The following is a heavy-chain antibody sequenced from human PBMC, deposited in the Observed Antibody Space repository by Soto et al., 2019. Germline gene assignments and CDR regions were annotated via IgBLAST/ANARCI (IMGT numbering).Heavy chain of an antibody. Sequence: SETLSLTCAVSGGSISSSNWWSWVRQPPGKGLEWIGEIYHSGSTNYNPSLKSRVTISVDKSKNQFSLKLSSVTAADTAVYYCARASGSYYYGMDVWGQGTTVTVSS. J-gene: IGHJ6*02. CDR3: ARASGSYYYGMDV. CDR2: IYHSGST. CDR1: GGSISSSNW. V-gene: IGHV4-4*02. D-gene: IGHD1-26*01.